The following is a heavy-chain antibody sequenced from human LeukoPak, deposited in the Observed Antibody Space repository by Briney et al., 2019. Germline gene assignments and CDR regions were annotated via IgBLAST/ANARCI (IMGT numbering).Heavy chain of an antibody. V-gene: IGHV4-39*02. J-gene: IGHJ4*02. CDR3: ARDKIVGATYFDY. CDR2: IYYGGSI. CDR1: GGSISSDSYY. Sequence: SETLSLTCSVSGGSISSDSYYWGWLRQPPGKGLEWIGCIYYGGSIYYNPSLKSRVTIFVDKSKNQFSLNLSSVTAADTAVYYCARDKIVGATYFDYWGQGTLVTVSS. D-gene: IGHD1-26*01.